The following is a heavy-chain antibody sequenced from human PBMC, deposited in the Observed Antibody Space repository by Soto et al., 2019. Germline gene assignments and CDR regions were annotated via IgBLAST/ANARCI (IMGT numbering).Heavy chain of an antibody. CDR1: SGSISRSNW. V-gene: IGHV4-4*02. J-gene: IGHJ5*02. D-gene: IGHD6-13*01. Sequence: SETLSLTCAVSSGSISRSNWWSWVRQPPGKGLEWIGEIYHSGSTNYNPSLKSRVTISVDKSKNQFSLKLSSVTAADTAVYYCARVYGSSSWSNWFDPWGQGTLVTVSS. CDR2: IYHSGST. CDR3: ARVYGSSSWSNWFDP.